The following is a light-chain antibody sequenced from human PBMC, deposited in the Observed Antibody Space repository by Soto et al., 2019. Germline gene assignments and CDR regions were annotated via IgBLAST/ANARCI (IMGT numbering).Light chain of an antibody. J-gene: IGKJ4*01. V-gene: IGKV3D-20*02. CDR3: QQRSNWRWLT. CDR1: QSVSSSY. CDR2: DAS. Sequence: EIELTQSQGTLSLSPGESATLSGRVSQSVSSSYLAWYQQKPGQSPRLLIYDASNRATGIPARFSGSGSGTDFTLTISSLEPEDFAVYYCQQRSNWRWLTFGGGTKVDIK.